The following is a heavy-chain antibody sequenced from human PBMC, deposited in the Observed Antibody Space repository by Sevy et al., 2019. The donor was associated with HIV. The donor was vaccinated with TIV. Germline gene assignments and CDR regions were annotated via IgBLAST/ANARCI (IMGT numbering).Heavy chain of an antibody. V-gene: IGHV1-3*04. D-gene: IGHD3-16*01. CDR2: INTGNGHT. J-gene: IGHJ3*02. Sequence: ASVKVSCKASGYTFTSYAIHWVRQAPGQRLEWMGWINTGNGHTKYLQKFQGRVTITRDTSATRAYMELRSLRYEDTAVYYCARGDYVGAFDIWGQGTMVTVSS. CDR3: ARGDYVGAFDI. CDR1: GYTFTSYA.